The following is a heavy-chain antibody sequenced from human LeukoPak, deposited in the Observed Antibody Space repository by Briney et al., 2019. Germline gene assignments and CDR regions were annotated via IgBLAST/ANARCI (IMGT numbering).Heavy chain of an antibody. V-gene: IGHV3-30*02. CDR3: AKGAVRGAPIDY. D-gene: IGHD3-10*01. J-gene: IGHJ4*02. CDR2: IRYDGSNK. Sequence: GGSLRLSCAASGFTFSSYGMHWVRQAPGKGLEWVAFIRYDGSNKYYADSVKGRFTISRDNSKNTLYLQMNSLRAEDTAVYYYAKGAVRGAPIDYWGQGTLVTVSS. CDR1: GFTFSSYG.